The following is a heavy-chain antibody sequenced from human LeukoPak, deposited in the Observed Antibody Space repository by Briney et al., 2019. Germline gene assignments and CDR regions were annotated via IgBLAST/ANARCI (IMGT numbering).Heavy chain of an antibody. Sequence: GTSLRLSCAASGFTFSSYAMHWVRQAPGKGLEWVAIISYDGSNKYYADSVKGRFTISRDNSKNTLYLQMNSLRAEDTAVYYCANGGDDFWSGYYPPDYWGQGTLVTVSS. V-gene: IGHV3-30*04. CDR1: GFTFSSYA. CDR2: ISYDGSNK. CDR3: ANGGDDFWSGYYPPDY. D-gene: IGHD3-3*01. J-gene: IGHJ4*02.